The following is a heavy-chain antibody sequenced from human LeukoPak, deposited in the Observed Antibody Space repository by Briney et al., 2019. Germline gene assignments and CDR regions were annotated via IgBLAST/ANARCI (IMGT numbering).Heavy chain of an antibody. CDR1: GFTFSSYA. Sequence: GGSLRLSCAASGFTFSSYAIHWVRQAPGKGLEWVAVISYDGSNKYYADSVKGRFTITRDNSKNTLYLQIDSLRAEDTAVYYCARALGYSYSSDYWGQGTLVTVSS. D-gene: IGHD5-18*01. CDR2: ISYDGSNK. V-gene: IGHV3-30-3*01. J-gene: IGHJ4*02. CDR3: ARALGYSYSSDY.